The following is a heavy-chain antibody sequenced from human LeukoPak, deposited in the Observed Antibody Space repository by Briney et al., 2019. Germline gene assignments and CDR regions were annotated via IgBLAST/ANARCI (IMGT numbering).Heavy chain of an antibody. V-gene: IGHV1-3*01. J-gene: IGHJ5*02. CDR1: GYTFTTYA. CDR3: ARDSYMAAADTWFDP. D-gene: IGHD6-13*01. CDR2: INSGYGNT. Sequence: ASVKVSCKASGYTFTTYAIHWVRRAPGQRLEWMGWINSGYGNTKYSQKFQGRVTITSDTSASTAYMEVRSLTSEDTAIYYCARDSYMAAADTWFDPWGQGTLVTVSS.